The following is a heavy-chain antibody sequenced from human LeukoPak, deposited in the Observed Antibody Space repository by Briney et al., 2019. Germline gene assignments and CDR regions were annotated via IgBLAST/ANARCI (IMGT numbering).Heavy chain of an antibody. CDR1: GGSFSGYY. Sequence: SETLSLTCAVYGGSFSGYYWSWIRQPPGKGLEWIGEINHSGSTNYNPSLESRVTISVDTSKNQSSLKLSSVTAADTAVYYCAREDGDSPQYYWGQGTLVTVSS. V-gene: IGHV4-34*01. CDR3: AREDGDSPQYY. D-gene: IGHD4-17*01. J-gene: IGHJ4*02. CDR2: INHSGST.